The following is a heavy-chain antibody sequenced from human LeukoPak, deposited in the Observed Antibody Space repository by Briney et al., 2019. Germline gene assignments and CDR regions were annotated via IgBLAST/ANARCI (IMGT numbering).Heavy chain of an antibody. D-gene: IGHD3-9*01. CDR3: AHLVVTIDWRSYFDY. Sequence: ESGPTLVNPTQPLTLTCTFSDFSLSTPGMGVGWIRQPPGKALEWLAFIYYNDDKRYSPSLRSRLTITRDTSKNQVVLAMTNMDPVDTATYYCAHLVVTIDWRSYFDYWGQGALVTVSS. V-gene: IGHV2-5*01. CDR1: DFSLSTPGMG. J-gene: IGHJ4*02. CDR2: IYYNDDK.